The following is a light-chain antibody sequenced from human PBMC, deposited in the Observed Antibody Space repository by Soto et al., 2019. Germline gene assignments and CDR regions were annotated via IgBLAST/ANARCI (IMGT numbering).Light chain of an antibody. Sequence: EIVMTQSPATLSVSPGERATLSCRASQSVSNNLAWYQKKPGQAPRLLIYGASTRATGIPARFSDSGSGTEFTLTISSLQSEDFAFYYWQQYNNWWTFGQGTRVDIK. CDR2: GAS. J-gene: IGKJ1*01. CDR3: QQYNNWWT. V-gene: IGKV3-15*01. CDR1: QSVSNN.